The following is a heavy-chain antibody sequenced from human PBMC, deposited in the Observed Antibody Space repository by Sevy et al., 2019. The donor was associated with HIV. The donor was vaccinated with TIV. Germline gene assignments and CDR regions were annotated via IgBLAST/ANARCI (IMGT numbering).Heavy chain of an antibody. D-gene: IGHD5-18*01. V-gene: IGHV3-21*01. J-gene: IGHJ4*02. CDR2: ISSSSSYI. Sequence: GGSLRLSCAASGFTFSSYSMNWVRQAPGKGLEWVSSISSSSSYIYYADSVKGRFTTSRDNAKNSLYLQMNSPRAEDTGVYYCARDQKPGLRLWNQDLDYWGQGTLVTVSS. CDR3: ARDQKPGLRLWNQDLDY. CDR1: GFTFSSYS.